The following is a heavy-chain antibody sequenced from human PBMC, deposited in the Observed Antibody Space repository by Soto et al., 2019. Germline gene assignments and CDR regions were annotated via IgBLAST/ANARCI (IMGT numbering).Heavy chain of an antibody. J-gene: IGHJ4*02. CDR1: GFTFSTYS. CDR2: ISSSSSTI. CDR3: ARDKRDLRFLEWSNYFDY. D-gene: IGHD3-3*01. Sequence: GGSLRLSCAASGFTFSTYSMNWVRQAPGKGLEWVSYISSSSSTIFYTDSVKGRFTVSRDNSKNTLYLQLNSLRAEDTAVYYCARDKRDLRFLEWSNYFDYWGQGTLVTVSS. V-gene: IGHV3-48*01.